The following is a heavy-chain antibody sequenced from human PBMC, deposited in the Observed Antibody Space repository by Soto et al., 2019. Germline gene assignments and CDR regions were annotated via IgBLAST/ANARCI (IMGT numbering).Heavy chain of an antibody. V-gene: IGHV1-24*01. CDR1: GYTLTELS. D-gene: IGHD3-9*01. J-gene: IGHJ3*02. CDR3: ATVRTPYYDILTGYPDAFDI. CDR2: FDPEDGET. Sequence: ASVKVSCKASGYTLTELSMHWVRQAPGKGLEWMGGFDPEDGETIYAQKFQGRVTMTEDTSTDTAYMELSSLRSEDTAVYYCATVRTPYYDILTGYPDAFDIWGQGTMVTVSS.